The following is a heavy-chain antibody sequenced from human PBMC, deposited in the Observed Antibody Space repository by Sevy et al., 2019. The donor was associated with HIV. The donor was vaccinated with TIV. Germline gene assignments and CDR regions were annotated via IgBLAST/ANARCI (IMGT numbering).Heavy chain of an antibody. V-gene: IGHV1-46*03. CDR3: ARGDGTGRGFDY. Sequence: ASVKVSCKASGYTFTNYYIHWVRQAPGQGLEGMGVINPSGGSTYYAQKFQGRVTMTRDTSTTTVYMELSSLKSEDTAVYFCARGDGTGRGFDYWGQGTLVTVSS. CDR2: INPSGGST. J-gene: IGHJ4*02. CDR1: GYTFTNYY. D-gene: IGHD6-13*01.